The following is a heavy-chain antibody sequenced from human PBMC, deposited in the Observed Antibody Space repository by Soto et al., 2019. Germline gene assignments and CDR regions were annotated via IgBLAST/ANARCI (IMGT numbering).Heavy chain of an antibody. D-gene: IGHD6-13*01. V-gene: IGHV1-18*01. CDR2: ISAYNGNT. CDR3: IWQQDFYYGRAV. CDR1: GYTFTSYG. Sequence: ASVKVSCKASGYTFTSYGISWVRQAPGRGLEWMGWISAYNGNTNYAQKLQGRVTMTRNTSISTAYMELNSLEPEDTALYYCIWQQDFYYGRAVWGQGTTVTVSS. J-gene: IGHJ6*02.